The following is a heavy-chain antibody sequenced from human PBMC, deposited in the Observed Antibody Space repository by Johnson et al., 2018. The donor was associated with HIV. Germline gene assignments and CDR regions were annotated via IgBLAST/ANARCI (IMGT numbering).Heavy chain of an antibody. V-gene: IGHV3-7*02. D-gene: IGHD3-22*01. Sequence: EMQLVESGGGLVQPGGSLRLSCAASGFTFSSYWMSWVRQAPGKGLEWVANIKQDGSEKYYVDSVKGRFTISRDNAKNSLYLQMNSLRAEDTAVYYCAKGRTYYYDSSGSPWDAFDIWGQGTMVTVSS. CDR3: AKGRTYYYDSSGSPWDAFDI. CDR2: IKQDGSEK. J-gene: IGHJ3*02. CDR1: GFTFSSYW.